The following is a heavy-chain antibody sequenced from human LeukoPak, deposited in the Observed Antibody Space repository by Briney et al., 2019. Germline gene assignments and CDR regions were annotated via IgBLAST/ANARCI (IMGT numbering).Heavy chain of an antibody. J-gene: IGHJ5*02. CDR1: GFTFDDYT. V-gene: IGHV3-43*01. D-gene: IGHD1-7*01. Sequence: GGSLRLSCAASGFTFDDYTMHWVRQAPGKGLEWVSLISWDGGNTYYADSVKGRFTISRDNSRNSLFLQMNSLRTEDTALYYCAKDYVGGELTTWGQGTLVTVSS. CDR2: ISWDGGNT. CDR3: AKDYVGGELTT.